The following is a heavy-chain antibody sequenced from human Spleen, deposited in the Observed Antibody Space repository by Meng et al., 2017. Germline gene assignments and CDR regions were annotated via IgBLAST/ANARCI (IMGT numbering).Heavy chain of an antibody. Sequence: VQVVQSGAEVKKPWASGKLSCKASGYAFTTYDNTWVRQAPGQGLEWMGRINTKSGDTHYAQKFQARVTMTGDTSISTAYMELSGLRSDDTAMYYCARDEDISAAGKLFGDYWGQGTLVTVSS. CDR3: ARDEDISAAGKLFGDY. V-gene: IGHV1-2*02. D-gene: IGHD6-25*01. J-gene: IGHJ4*02. CDR2: INTKSGDT. CDR1: GYAFTTYD.